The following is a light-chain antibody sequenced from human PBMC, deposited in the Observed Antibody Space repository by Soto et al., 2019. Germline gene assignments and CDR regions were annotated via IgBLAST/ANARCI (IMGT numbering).Light chain of an antibody. J-gene: IGKJ1*01. V-gene: IGKV3-20*01. Sequence: EVVLTQSPVPLSLSPGERATLSCRSSQSVSNNYLAWYQQKPGQAPRLLIYGASSRATGIPDRFSGSGSGTDFTLTISRLEPEDFAVYYCQQYGSSPETFGQGTKVDI. CDR1: QSVSNNY. CDR2: GAS. CDR3: QQYGSSPET.